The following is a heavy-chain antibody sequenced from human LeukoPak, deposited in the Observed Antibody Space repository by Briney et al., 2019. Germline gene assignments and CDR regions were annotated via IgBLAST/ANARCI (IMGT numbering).Heavy chain of an antibody. CDR1: GGSISSSSYY. J-gene: IGHJ4*02. V-gene: IGHV4-39*01. D-gene: IGHD6-19*01. CDR2: IYYSGST. CDR3: ARQLYSSGWYVDY. Sequence: KTSETLSLTCTVSGGSISSSSYYWGWIRQPPGTGLEWIGSIYYSGSTYYNPSLKSRVTISVDTSKNQFSLKLSSVTAADTAVYYCARQLYSSGWYVDYWGQGTLVTVSS.